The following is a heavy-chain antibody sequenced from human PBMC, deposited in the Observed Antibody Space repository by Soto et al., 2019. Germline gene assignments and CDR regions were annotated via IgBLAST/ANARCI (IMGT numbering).Heavy chain of an antibody. CDR2: INPSGGST. CDR3: ARDNNRPLDY. V-gene: IGHV1-46*01. CDR1: GYILSSYY. Sequence: GASVKVSCKASGYILSSYYMHWVRQAPGQGLEWMGIINPSGGSTTYAQKFQGRVTMTRDTSTSTVYMELSSLRSDDTAMYYCARDNNRPLDYWGPGTLVTVSS. J-gene: IGHJ4*02. D-gene: IGHD1-1*01.